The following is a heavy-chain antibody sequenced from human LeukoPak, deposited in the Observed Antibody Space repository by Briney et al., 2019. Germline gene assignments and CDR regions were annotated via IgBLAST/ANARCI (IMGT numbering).Heavy chain of an antibody. CDR3: ATPIEYSSSSAPFDY. D-gene: IGHD6-6*01. V-gene: IGHV1-24*01. Sequence: GASVKVSCKVSGYTLTELSMHWVRQAPGKGLEWMGGFDPEDGETIYAQKFQGRVTMTEDTSTDTAYMELSSLRSEDTAVYYCATPIEYSSSSAPFDYWGQGTLVTVSS. J-gene: IGHJ4*02. CDR2: FDPEDGET. CDR1: GYTLTELS.